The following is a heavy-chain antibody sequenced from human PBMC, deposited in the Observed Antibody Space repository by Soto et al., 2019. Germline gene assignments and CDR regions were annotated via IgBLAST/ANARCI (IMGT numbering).Heavy chain of an antibody. CDR1: GYTFTRYG. J-gene: IGHJ6*02. D-gene: IGHD2-8*01. CDR3: AKNGQPPYYYYGMDV. Sequence: QGQLVQSGGEAKKPGASVKVSCKASGYTFTRYGISWVRQAPGQGLEWMGWISGYNGDTNYAQKFQGRVTMTIDTSTSTEYMELRSLTSDDTAVYYCAKNGQPPYYYYGMDVWGQGTTVTVSS. V-gene: IGHV1-18*01. CDR2: ISGYNGDT.